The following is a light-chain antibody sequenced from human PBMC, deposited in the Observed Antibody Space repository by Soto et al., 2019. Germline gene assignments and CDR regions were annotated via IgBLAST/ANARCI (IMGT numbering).Light chain of an antibody. CDR3: QQYAGSST. CDR1: QSVSSSY. J-gene: IGKJ1*01. Sequence: EIVLTQSPGTLSLSPGERATLSCRASQSVSSSYLAWYQQKPGQAPRLLIYGASSRATGFPDRFSGSGSGTDFTLTISRLEPEDFAVYYCQQYAGSSTFGQGTKVDIK. V-gene: IGKV3-20*01. CDR2: GAS.